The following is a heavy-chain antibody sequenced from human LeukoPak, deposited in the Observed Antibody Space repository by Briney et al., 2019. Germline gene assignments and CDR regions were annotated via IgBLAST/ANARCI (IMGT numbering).Heavy chain of an antibody. D-gene: IGHD4-17*01. CDR2: IHYTGTT. CDR1: SGSNRRGSEY. J-gene: IGHJ4*02. Sequence: SETLTLTCTVSSGSNRRGSEYVWDWIRQPPGKGLEWIGDIHYTGTTDYNPSLKSRVTISVDTSRNQFSLKLTSVTATDAAVYYCARHGRHGDYSYWGQGTLVTVSS. V-gene: IGHV4-39*01. CDR3: ARHGRHGDYSY.